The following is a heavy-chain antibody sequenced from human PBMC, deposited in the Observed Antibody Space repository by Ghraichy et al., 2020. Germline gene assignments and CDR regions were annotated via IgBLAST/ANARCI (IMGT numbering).Heavy chain of an antibody. J-gene: IGHJ6*02. Sequence: GESLNISCVGSGFTFSSYSMNWVRQSPGKGLEWVSYITSSSYISYADSVKGRFTISRDNAQNSLYLQMNSLRDEDTAVYYCARGSRVVRFYYYDGMDVWGQGTTVAVSS. CDR2: ITSSSYI. V-gene: IGHV3-48*02. D-gene: IGHD4-23*01. CDR3: ARGSRVVRFYYYDGMDV. CDR1: GFTFSSYS.